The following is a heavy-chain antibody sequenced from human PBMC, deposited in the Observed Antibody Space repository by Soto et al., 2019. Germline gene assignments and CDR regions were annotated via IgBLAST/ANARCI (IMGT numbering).Heavy chain of an antibody. J-gene: IGHJ4*02. D-gene: IGHD3-10*01. CDR2: ISAYNGNT. CDR3: AREEAHYYGSGSYFS. V-gene: IGHV1-18*01. CDR1: GYTFTSYG. Sequence: QVQLVQSGAEVKKPGASVKVSCKASGYTFTSYGISWVRQAPGQGLEWMGWISAYNGNTNYAQKLQGRVTMTTDTTTSTAYMELRRLRSDDPDVYYCAREEAHYYGSGSYFSWGQGTLVTVSS.